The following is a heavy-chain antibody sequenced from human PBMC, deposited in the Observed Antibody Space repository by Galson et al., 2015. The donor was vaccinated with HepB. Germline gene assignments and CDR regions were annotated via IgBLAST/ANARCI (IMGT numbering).Heavy chain of an antibody. CDR1: GFTFSSYG. J-gene: IGHJ5*02. CDR3: ARDAPPPLYYDFWSGHRWFDP. D-gene: IGHD3-3*01. CDR2: IWYDGSNK. Sequence: SLRLSCAASGFTFSSYGMHWVRQAPGKGLEWVAVIWYDGSNKYYADSVKGRFTISRDNSKNTLYLQMNSLRAEDTAVYYCARDAPPPLYYDFWSGHRWFDPWGQGTLVTVSS. V-gene: IGHV3-33*01.